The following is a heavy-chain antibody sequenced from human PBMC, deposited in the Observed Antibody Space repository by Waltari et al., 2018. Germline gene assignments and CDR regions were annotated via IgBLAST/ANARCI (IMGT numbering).Heavy chain of an antibody. D-gene: IGHD3-22*01. CDR1: GYPFNRFG. CDR3: ARDGASSSRGYYYALDV. CDR2: SNPNSEPP. J-gene: IGHJ6*02. Sequence: QLVQSGSELKSPGASVKVSCKASGYPFNRFGINWVRQAPGQGLEWMGWSNPNSEPPAYAQDFRGRFVFSLDTSASTAYLQISSLKADDTAVYYCARDGASSSRGYYYALDVWGQGTTVTVSS. V-gene: IGHV7-4-1*02.